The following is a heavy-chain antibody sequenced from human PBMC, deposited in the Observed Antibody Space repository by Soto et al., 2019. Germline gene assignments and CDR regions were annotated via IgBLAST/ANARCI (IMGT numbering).Heavy chain of an antibody. Sequence: ASVKVSCKASGYTFTNFGISWVRQAPGQGLEWMGGISANNGTANYAQKFQGRVTITADKSTSTAYMELSSLRSEDTAVYYCARDSGSSWPVYYYYGMDVWGQGTTVTVSS. V-gene: IGHV1-69*06. J-gene: IGHJ6*02. CDR2: ISANNGTA. CDR1: GYTFTNFG. D-gene: IGHD6-13*01. CDR3: ARDSGSSWPVYYYYGMDV.